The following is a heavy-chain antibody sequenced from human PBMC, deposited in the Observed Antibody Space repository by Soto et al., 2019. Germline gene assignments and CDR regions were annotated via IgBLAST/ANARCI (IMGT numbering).Heavy chain of an antibody. J-gene: IGHJ4*02. CDR1: GFSLSTSGGG. D-gene: IGHD3-16*02. CDR2: IYWDDDK. CDR3: AHSLFVGYYDYICGSYRYPGYFDY. V-gene: IGHV2-5*02. Sequence: SGPKLVNPTQTLTLTCTFSGFSLSTSGGGVGWIRQPPGKALEWLALIYWDDDKRYSPSLKSRLTITKDTSKNQVVLTMTNMDPVDTATYYCAHSLFVGYYDYICGSYRYPGYFDYWGQGTLVTVSS.